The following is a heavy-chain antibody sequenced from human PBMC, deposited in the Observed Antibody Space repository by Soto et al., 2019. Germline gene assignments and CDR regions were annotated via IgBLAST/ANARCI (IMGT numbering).Heavy chain of an antibody. CDR3: ARSSSGWHYYYYGMDV. Sequence: GGSLRLSCAASGFTFSDHYMDWVRQAPGKGLEWVGRTRNKANSYTTEYAASVKGRFTISRDDSKNSLYLQMNSLRTEDTAVYYCARSSSGWHYYYYGMDVRGQGPTVTVSS. V-gene: IGHV3-72*01. J-gene: IGHJ6*02. CDR1: GFTFSDHY. D-gene: IGHD6-6*01. CDR2: TRNKANSYTT.